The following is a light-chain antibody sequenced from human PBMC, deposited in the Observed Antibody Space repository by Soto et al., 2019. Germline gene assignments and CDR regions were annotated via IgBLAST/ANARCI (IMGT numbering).Light chain of an antibody. Sequence: EIVLTQSPGTLSLSPGERATLSCRASQSVSSSHLAWYQHKPGQAPRLLIYAASSRATGSPDRFSGGGSGTDFTLTISSLQSEDFAVYYCQQYNNWPRTFGQGTNVDIK. V-gene: IGKV3-20*01. J-gene: IGKJ1*01. CDR3: QQYNNWPRT. CDR1: QSVSSSH. CDR2: AAS.